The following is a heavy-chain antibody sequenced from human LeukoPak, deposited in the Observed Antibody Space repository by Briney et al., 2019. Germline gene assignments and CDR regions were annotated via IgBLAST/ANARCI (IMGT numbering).Heavy chain of an antibody. CDR1: GDSISSGDYY. J-gene: IGHJ5*02. CDR3: ARHESASSSWAGDWFDP. Sequence: SETLSLTCTVSGDSISSGDYYWTWIRQHPGKGLEWIGCIYYSGSTYYNLSLKSRVIISADTSKNHFSLKLSSVTAADTAVYYCARHESASSSWAGDWFDPWGQGTLVTVSS. V-gene: IGHV4-31*03. CDR2: IYYSGST. D-gene: IGHD6-13*01.